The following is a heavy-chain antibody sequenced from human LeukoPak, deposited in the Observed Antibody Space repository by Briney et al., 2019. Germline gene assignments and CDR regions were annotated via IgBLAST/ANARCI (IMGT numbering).Heavy chain of an antibody. CDR1: GXSISSSTYY. V-gene: IGHV4-39*01. Sequence: PSETLSLTCSVSGXSISSSTYYWGWIRQPPGKGLEFIWNIYNSGSTYYNPSLKSRVTISVDTSKNQFSLKLSSVTAADTAVYYCARQAYSSNLGWFDPWGQGTLVTVSS. J-gene: IGHJ5*02. CDR3: ARQAYSSNLGWFDP. D-gene: IGHD6-13*01. CDR2: IYNSGST.